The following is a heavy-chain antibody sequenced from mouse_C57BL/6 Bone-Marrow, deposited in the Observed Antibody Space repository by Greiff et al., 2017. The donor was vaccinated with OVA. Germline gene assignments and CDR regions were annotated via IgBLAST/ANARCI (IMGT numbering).Heavy chain of an antibody. J-gene: IGHJ3*01. D-gene: IGHD3-2*02. Sequence: QVQLKQPGAELVKPGASVKMSCKASGYTFTSYWITWVKQRPGQGLEWIGDIYPGSGSTNYNEKFKSKATLTVDTSSSTAYMQLSSLTSEDSAVYYCARGGQLRLPVAYWGQGTLVTVSA. V-gene: IGHV1-55*01. CDR1: GYTFTSYW. CDR3: ARGGQLRLPVAY. CDR2: IYPGSGST.